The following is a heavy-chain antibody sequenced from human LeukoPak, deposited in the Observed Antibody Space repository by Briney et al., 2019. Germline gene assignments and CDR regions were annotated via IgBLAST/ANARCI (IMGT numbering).Heavy chain of an antibody. CDR2: IGGSGGGT. D-gene: IGHD3-22*01. CDR1: GFTFSNAW. V-gene: IGHV3-23*01. J-gene: IGHJ5*02. Sequence: GGSLRLSCAASGFTFSNAWMSWVRQAPGKGPEWVSSIGGSGGGTDYADSVKGRFNISRDNSKKMLYLQMNSLRVEDTAVYYCAKDIRVHYFDPRGYLFDPWGQGTLVTVSS. CDR3: AKDIRVHYFDPRGYLFDP.